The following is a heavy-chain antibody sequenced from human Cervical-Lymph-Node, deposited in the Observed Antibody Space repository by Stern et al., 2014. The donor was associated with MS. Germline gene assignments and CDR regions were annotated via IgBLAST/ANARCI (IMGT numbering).Heavy chain of an antibody. J-gene: IGHJ3*02. V-gene: IGHV2-5*01. D-gene: IGHD5-24*01. Sequence: TLRESGPTLVKPTQTLTLTCTFSGFSLSNSGVGVGWLRQPPGKALEWRALLNWNDDKPSSPSQKRMITNTKDTSKHLEDLTMPNMDPVDAATYYCAHRLEDGYSFPSAFDIWGQGTMVTVSS. CDR1: GFSLSNSGVG. CDR2: LNWNDDK. CDR3: AHRLEDGYSFPSAFDI.